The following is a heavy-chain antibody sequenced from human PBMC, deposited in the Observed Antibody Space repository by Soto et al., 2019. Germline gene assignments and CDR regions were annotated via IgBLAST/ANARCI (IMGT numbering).Heavy chain of an antibody. CDR3: ARDTLVVVAATAGYYYGMDV. V-gene: IGHV4-59*01. Sequence: QVQLQESGPGLVKPSETLSLTCTVSGGSISSYYWSWIRQPPGKGLEWIGYIYYSGSTNYNPSLKSRVTISVDTSKNQFSLKLSSVTAADTAVYYCARDTLVVVAATAGYYYGMDVWGQGTTVTVSS. J-gene: IGHJ6*02. D-gene: IGHD2-15*01. CDR2: IYYSGST. CDR1: GGSISSYY.